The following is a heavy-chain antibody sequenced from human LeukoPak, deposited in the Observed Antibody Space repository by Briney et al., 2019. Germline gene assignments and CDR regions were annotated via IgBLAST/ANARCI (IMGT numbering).Heavy chain of an antibody. D-gene: IGHD2-2*02. J-gene: IGHJ5*02. Sequence: VASVKVSCKASGYPFTSYYINWVRQAPGQGLEWMGWISAYSGDTNCAQNLQGRVTMTTDTSTDTAYMELRSLRSDDTAVYYCARDGLSYTNPNNWFDPWGQGTLVTVSS. CDR2: ISAYSGDT. CDR1: GYPFTSYY. CDR3: ARDGLSYTNPNNWFDP. V-gene: IGHV1-18*01.